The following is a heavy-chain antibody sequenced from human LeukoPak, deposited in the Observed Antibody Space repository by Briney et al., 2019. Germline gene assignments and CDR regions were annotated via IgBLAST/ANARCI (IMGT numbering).Heavy chain of an antibody. Sequence: SETLSLTCTVSGASVSSHYWSGLQQPPGKGLEGIGYVSYSGGTNYNPSLKSRVTISLDTSKDQFSLKLNCVTAADTAVYYWTRLSTYYDFWSPLDYWGQGTLVTVSS. CDR3: TRLSTYYDFWSPLDY. D-gene: IGHD3-3*01. J-gene: IGHJ4*02. V-gene: IGHV4-59*02. CDR1: GASVSSHY. CDR2: VSYSGGT.